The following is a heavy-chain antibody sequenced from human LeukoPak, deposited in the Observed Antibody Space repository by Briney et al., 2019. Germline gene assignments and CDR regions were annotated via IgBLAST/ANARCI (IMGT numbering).Heavy chain of an antibody. Sequence: GGSLRLSCVASGFTFSGYDMNWVRQAPGKGLEWVSYITTSGSTKYYADSVKGRVTISRDNAKNSLDLQMNSLRAEDTAVYYCARARGDSYYYYYMDVWGKGTTVTVSS. D-gene: IGHD2-21*02. CDR2: ITTSGSTK. V-gene: IGHV3-48*03. CDR3: ARARGDSYYYYYMDV. CDR1: GFTFSGYD. J-gene: IGHJ6*03.